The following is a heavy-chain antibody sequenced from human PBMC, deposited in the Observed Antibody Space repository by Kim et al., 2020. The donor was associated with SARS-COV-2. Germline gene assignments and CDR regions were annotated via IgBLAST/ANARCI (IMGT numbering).Heavy chain of an antibody. CDR3: ARHDAYGEYPFDY. CDR2: IYYSGST. CDR1: GGSISSSSYY. V-gene: IGHV4-39*01. Sequence: SETLSLTCTVSGGSISSSSYYWGWIRQPPGKGLEWIGSIYYSGSTYYNPSLKSRVTISVDTSKNQFSLKLSSVTAADTAVYYCARHDAYGEYPFDYWGQGTLVTVAS. J-gene: IGHJ4*02. D-gene: IGHD4-17*01.